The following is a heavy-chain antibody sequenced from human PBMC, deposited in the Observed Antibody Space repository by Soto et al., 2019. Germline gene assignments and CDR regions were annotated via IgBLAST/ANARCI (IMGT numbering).Heavy chain of an antibody. CDR1: GYRLYAAW. V-gene: IGHV5-51*01. Sequence: XESLKISCKGVGYRLYAAWIGWVRQMPGKGLEWMGIIKPGGSDLRYSPSFRGQVTISADAAVNTAYLQWDSLKASDTAMYYCARGPISHFDYWGQGSLVTVSS. D-gene: IGHD1-20*01. CDR3: ARGPISHFDY. J-gene: IGHJ4*02. CDR2: IKPGGSDL.